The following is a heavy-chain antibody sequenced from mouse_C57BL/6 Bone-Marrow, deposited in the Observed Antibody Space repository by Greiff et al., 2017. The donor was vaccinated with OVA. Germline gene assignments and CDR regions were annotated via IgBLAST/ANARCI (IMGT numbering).Heavy chain of an antibody. Sequence: EVQLVESGPGLVKPSQSLSLTSSVPAYSITGGYYWNWIRHFPGNKLEWMGYIIYDGSNNYNPSLKNRISIARDTSKNQLLLKLNSLKNAETDTYYCAREGWFVPYWGQGTLVTVSA. J-gene: IGHJ3*01. V-gene: IGHV3-6*01. CDR1: AYSITGGYY. CDR3: AREGWFVPY. D-gene: IGHD1-1*02. CDR2: IIYDGSN.